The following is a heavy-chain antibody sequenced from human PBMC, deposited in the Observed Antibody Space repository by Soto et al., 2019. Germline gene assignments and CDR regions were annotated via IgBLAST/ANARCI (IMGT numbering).Heavy chain of an antibody. CDR2: IYHSGST. CDR1: GGSISSGGSS. V-gene: IGHV4-30-2*01. CDR3: ARAGDSSGPVALGY. J-gene: IGHJ4*02. D-gene: IGHD6-19*01. Sequence: QLQLQESGSGLVKPSQTLSLTCAVSGGSISSGGSSWSWIRQPPGKGLEWIGYIYHSGSTYYNPSLKRRVTISVARSKNPFSLKLSSVTAADTAVYYCARAGDSSGPVALGYWGQGTLVTVSS.